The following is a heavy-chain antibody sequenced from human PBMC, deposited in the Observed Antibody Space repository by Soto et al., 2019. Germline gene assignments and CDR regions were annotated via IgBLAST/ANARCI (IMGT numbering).Heavy chain of an antibody. Sequence: QVQLVQSGAEVKKPGSSVKVSCKASGGTFSSYTISWVRQAPGQGLEWMGRIIPILGIANYAQKCQGRVPITADKSTSTAYMELSSLRSEDTAVYYCEGWGDYTFQHWGQGTLVTVSS. CDR1: GGTFSSYT. J-gene: IGHJ1*01. D-gene: IGHD4-17*01. CDR2: IIPILGIA. CDR3: EGWGDYTFQH. V-gene: IGHV1-69*02.